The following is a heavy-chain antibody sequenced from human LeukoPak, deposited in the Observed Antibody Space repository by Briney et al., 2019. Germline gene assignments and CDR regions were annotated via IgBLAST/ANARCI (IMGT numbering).Heavy chain of an antibody. V-gene: IGHV3-23*01. CDR3: AKSYGDYPYYYYYYMDV. Sequence: GGSLRLSCAASGFTFSSYAMNWVRQAPGKGLEWVSAISGSGGSTYYADSVKGQFTISRDNSKSTLYLQMNSLRAEDTAVYYCAKSYGDYPYYYYYYMDVWGKGTTVTVSS. J-gene: IGHJ6*03. CDR2: ISGSGGST. CDR1: GFTFSSYA. D-gene: IGHD4-17*01.